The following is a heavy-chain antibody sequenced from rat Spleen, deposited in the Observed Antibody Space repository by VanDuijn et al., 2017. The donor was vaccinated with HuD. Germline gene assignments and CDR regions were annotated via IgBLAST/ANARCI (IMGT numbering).Heavy chain of an antibody. CDR2: ISYDGSHT. CDR1: GFTFSNYG. V-gene: IGHV5-29*01. D-gene: IGHD1-11*01. J-gene: IGHJ2*01. Sequence: EVQLVESDGGLVQPGRSLKLSCAASGFTFSNYGMARVRQAPTKGLEWVATISYDGSHTYYRDSVKGRFSISRDNARSTLYLQMDSLRSEDTATYYCTTGATGYFDYWGQGVMVTVSS. CDR3: TTGATGYFDY.